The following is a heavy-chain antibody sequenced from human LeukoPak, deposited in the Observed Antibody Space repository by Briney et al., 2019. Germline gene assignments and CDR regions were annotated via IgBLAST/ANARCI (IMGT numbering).Heavy chain of an antibody. CDR3: ATTLKEPGYSLPVAFGP. Sequence: ASVKVSCKASGYTFTSYDINWVRQATGQGLEWMGWMNPNSGNTGYAQKLQGRVTMTRNTSISTAYMELSSLRSEDTAVYYCATTLKEPGYSLPVAFGPWGQGTLVTVSS. CDR2: MNPNSGNT. D-gene: IGHD5-18*01. CDR1: GYTFTSYD. V-gene: IGHV1-8*01. J-gene: IGHJ5*02.